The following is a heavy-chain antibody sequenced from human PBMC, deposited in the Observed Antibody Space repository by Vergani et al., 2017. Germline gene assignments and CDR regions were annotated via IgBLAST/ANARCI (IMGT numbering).Heavy chain of an antibody. D-gene: IGHD2-15*01. Sequence: QVQLQESGPGLVKPSETLSLTCTVSGGSISSYYWSWIRQPPGMGLEWIGYIYYSGSTNSNPSLKSRVTISVDTSKNQFSLKLSSVTAADTAVYYCARSSEGLGYCSGGSCPISPWGQGTLVTVSS. V-gene: IGHV4-59*01. J-gene: IGHJ5*02. CDR2: IYYSGST. CDR1: GGSISSYY. CDR3: ARSSEGLGYCSGGSCPISP.